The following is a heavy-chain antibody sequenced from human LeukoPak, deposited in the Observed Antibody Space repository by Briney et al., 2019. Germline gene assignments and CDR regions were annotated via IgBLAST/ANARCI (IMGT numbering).Heavy chain of an antibody. CDR3: ARDSGELSYYYYYGMDV. CDR2: ISSSSSYI. Sequence: KSGGSLRLSCAASGFTFSSYSMNWVRQAPGKGLEWVSSISSSSSYIYYADSVKGRFTISRDNAKNSLYLQMNSLRAEDTAMYYCARDSGELSYYYYYGMDVWGQGTTVTVSS. V-gene: IGHV3-21*01. D-gene: IGHD3-10*01. CDR1: GFTFSSYS. J-gene: IGHJ6*02.